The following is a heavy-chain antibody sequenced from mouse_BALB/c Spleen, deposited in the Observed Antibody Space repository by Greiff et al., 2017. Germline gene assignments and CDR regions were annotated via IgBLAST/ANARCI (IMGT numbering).Heavy chain of an antibody. V-gene: IGHV3-1*02. CDR3: ARMITTHFDV. J-gene: IGHJ1*01. D-gene: IGHD2-4*01. Sequence: EVMLVESGPDLVKPSQSLSLTCTVTGYSITSGYSWHWIRQVPGNKLEWMGFIHYSGSTNYNQSLKSRIAITRDTSKNQFFLQLNSVTTEDTATYYGARMITTHFDVWGAGTTVTVSA. CDR1: GYSITSGYS. CDR2: IHYSGST.